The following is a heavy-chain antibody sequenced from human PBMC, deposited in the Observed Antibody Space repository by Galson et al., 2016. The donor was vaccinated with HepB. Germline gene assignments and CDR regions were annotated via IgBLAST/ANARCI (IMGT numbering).Heavy chain of an antibody. D-gene: IGHD4-17*01. CDR3: AKDHHDYGDSWYFDL. CDR2: ITRSGGDT. CDR1: GFTFSGYP. J-gene: IGHJ2*01. Sequence: SLRLSCAASGFTFSGYPMNWVRQAPGKGLEWVSSITRSGGDTYYADSVKGRFTITRDNSKNTLYLQMNRLRPEDTALYYCAKDHHDYGDSWYFDLWGRGTLVTVSS. V-gene: IGHV3-23*01.